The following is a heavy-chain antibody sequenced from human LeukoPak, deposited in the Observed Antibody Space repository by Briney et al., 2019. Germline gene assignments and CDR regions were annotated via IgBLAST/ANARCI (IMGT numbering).Heavy chain of an antibody. V-gene: IGHV4-59*01. CDR2: MYYSGCT. D-gene: IGHD1-26*01. CDR3: ASLYSGSYDTGSFDYFNY. J-gene: IGHJ4*02. CDR1: GGSISSYY. Sequence: SETLSLTCTVSGGSISSYYWSWIRQPPGKGLEWIGYMYYSGCTNYNPSLKSRVTISVDTSKNQFSLKLSSVTAADTAVYYCASLYSGSYDTGSFDYFNYWGQGTLVTVSS.